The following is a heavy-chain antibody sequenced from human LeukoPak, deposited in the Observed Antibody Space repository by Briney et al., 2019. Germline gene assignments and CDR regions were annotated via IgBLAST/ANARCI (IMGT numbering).Heavy chain of an antibody. J-gene: IGHJ4*02. CDR3: ARDNRSLLDS. CDR1: GVSVRSSTYG. Sequence: TSSETLSLTCTVSGVSVRSSTYGWAWLRQRAGKGLEWFVSIDYDGRTLDNRALKCRVTMSVDTSRNHFSLKMTSVTAADTAVYYCARDNRSLLDSWGQGILVTVSS. D-gene: IGHD3-16*02. V-gene: IGHV4-39*07. CDR2: IDYDGRT.